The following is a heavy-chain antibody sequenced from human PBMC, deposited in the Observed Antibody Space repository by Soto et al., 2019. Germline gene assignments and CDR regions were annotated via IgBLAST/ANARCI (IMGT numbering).Heavy chain of an antibody. Sequence: QVQLVESGGGLVKPGGSLRLSCAASGFTFSDYYMSWIRQAPGKGLEWVSCISSSSSYTNYADTAKGRFTISRDNAKNTMYLKMNSLKADDMAVDYCARYYHGYSDYDYVDYWGQGTLVTVSS. CDR2: ISSSSSYT. CDR1: GFTFSDYY. D-gene: IGHD5-12*01. J-gene: IGHJ4*02. CDR3: ARYYHGYSDYDYVDY. V-gene: IGHV3-11*05.